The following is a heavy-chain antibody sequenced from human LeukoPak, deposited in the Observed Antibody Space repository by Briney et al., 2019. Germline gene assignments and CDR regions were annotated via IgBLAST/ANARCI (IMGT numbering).Heavy chain of an antibody. J-gene: IGHJ3*02. CDR2: ISYSGST. V-gene: IGHV4-59*01. Sequence: SSETLSLTCTVSGGSISGYYWSWIRQPPGKGLEWVGYISYSGSTNYNPSLKSRVTMSVDTSKNQFSLKLSSVTAADTAVYYCARDFTPRDAFDIWGQGTMVTVSS. CDR3: ARDFTPRDAFDI. CDR1: GGSISGYY.